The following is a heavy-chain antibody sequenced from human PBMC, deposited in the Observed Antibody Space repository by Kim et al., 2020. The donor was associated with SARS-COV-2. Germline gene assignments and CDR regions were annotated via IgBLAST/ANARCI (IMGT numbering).Heavy chain of an antibody. V-gene: IGHV3-23*01. Sequence: GGSLRLSCAASGFTFSSYAMSWVRQAPGKGLEWVSVISDSGGITYYADSVKGRFTISRDNSKNTLYLQVNSLRAKDTAVYYCATMDRIGPSYYYYYYGMDVWGQGTTVIVSS. CDR3: ATMDRIGPSYYYYYYGMDV. CDR2: ISDSGGIT. D-gene: IGHD2-2*03. CDR1: GFTFSSYA. J-gene: IGHJ6*02.